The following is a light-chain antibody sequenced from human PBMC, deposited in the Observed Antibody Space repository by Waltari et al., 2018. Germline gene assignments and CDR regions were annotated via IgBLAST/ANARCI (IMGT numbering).Light chain of an antibody. V-gene: IGKV4-1*01. J-gene: IGKJ2*01. CDR2: WAS. CDR3: QQYFSTPFT. CDR1: QSVFDNSGNNNS. Sequence: DIVMTQSPDSLTVSLGERATIHCKSSQSVFDNSGNNNSLAWYQQKPGQPPNLLISWASARESGVPDRFSGSGSGAEFTLTISSLRAEDVAVYYCQQYFSTPFTFGQGTRLDIK.